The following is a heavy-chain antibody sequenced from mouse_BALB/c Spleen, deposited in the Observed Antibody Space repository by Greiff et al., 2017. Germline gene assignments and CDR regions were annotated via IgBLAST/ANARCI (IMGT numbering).Heavy chain of an antibody. Sequence: VKVVESGPGLVAPSQSLSITCTVSGFSLTSYGVHWVRQPPGKGLEWLGVIWAGGSTNYNSALMSRLSISKDNSKGQVFLKMNSLQTDDTAMYYCARGEYGNLDYWGQGTTLTVSS. CDR2: IWAGGST. CDR3: ARGEYGNLDY. CDR1: GFSLTSYG. J-gene: IGHJ2*01. D-gene: IGHD2-10*02. V-gene: IGHV2-9*02.